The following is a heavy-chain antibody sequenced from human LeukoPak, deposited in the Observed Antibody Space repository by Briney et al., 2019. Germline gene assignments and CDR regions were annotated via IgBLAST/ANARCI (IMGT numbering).Heavy chain of an antibody. J-gene: IGHJ4*02. V-gene: IGHV3-30*02. D-gene: IGHD3-10*01. Sequence: GGSLRLSCAASGFTFSSYGMHWIRQAPGKGLEWVAVIWYDGSNKYYADSVKGRFTISRDNSKNTLYLQMNSLRAEDTAVYYCAKDQGDRGVMNYWGQGTLVTVSS. CDR2: IWYDGSNK. CDR1: GFTFSSYG. CDR3: AKDQGDRGVMNY.